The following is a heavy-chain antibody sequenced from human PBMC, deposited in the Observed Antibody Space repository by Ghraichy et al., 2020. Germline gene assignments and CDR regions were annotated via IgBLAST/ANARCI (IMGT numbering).Heavy chain of an antibody. CDR3: AKDLAGYSDY. CDR2: LRYDGSNK. Sequence: GSLRLSCAASGFTFSNYGMHWVRQAPGKRLEWVTFLRYDGSNKFYADSVKGRFTISRDNSKNTLYLQMNSLRAEDTAVYYCAKDLAGYSDYWGQGTLVTGSS. V-gene: IGHV3-30*02. CDR1: GFTFSNYG. J-gene: IGHJ4*02.